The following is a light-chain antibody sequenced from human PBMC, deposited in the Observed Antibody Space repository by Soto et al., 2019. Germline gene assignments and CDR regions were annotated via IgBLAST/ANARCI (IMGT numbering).Light chain of an antibody. CDR1: QSVSSN. CDR3: QQYKKWPWT. CDR2: GAS. V-gene: IGKV3-15*01. J-gene: IGKJ1*01. Sequence: MVVTYSPDTLSVSPGERATLSCRASQSVSSNLAWYQQKPGQAPRLLIYGASTRATGIPARFSGSGSGTEFTLTISSLQSEDFAIYYCQQYKKWPWTFGQGTKVDI.